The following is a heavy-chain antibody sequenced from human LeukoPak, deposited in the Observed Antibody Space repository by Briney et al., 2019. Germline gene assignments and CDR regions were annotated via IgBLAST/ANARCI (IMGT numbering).Heavy chain of an antibody. Sequence: GGSLRLSCAASGFTFSSYSMNWVRQAPGKGLEWVSSISSSSSYINYADSVKGRFTISRDNAKNSLYLQMNSLRAEDTAVYYCARGYSSSWYRFDYWGQGTLVTVSS. D-gene: IGHD6-13*01. V-gene: IGHV3-21*01. J-gene: IGHJ4*02. CDR3: ARGYSSSWYRFDY. CDR1: GFTFSSYS. CDR2: ISSSSSYI.